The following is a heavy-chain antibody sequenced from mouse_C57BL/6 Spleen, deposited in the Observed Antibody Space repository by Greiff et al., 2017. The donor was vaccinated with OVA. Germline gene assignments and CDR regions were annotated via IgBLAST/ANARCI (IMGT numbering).Heavy chain of an antibody. Sequence: VQLQQSGPELVKPGASVKISCKASGYTFTDYYMNWVKQSHGKSLEWIGDINPNNGGTSYNQKFKGKATLTVDKSSSTAYMELRSLTSEDSAVYYCARRENGNYGYYFDYWGQGTTLTVSS. CDR2: INPNNGGT. J-gene: IGHJ2*01. CDR1: GYTFTDYY. D-gene: IGHD2-1*01. CDR3: ARRENGNYGYYFDY. V-gene: IGHV1-26*01.